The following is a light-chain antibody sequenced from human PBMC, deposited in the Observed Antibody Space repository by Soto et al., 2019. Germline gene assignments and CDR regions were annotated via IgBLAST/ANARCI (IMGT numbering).Light chain of an antibody. V-gene: IGKV1-27*01. CDR2: AAS. CDR1: QGISNY. CDR3: QKYNTAPQT. Sequence: DIQMTQSPASLSASVGDRVTISCRASQGISNYLAWFQQRPGKVPKLLIYAASYLQSGVPSRFSGSGFGTNFTLTISSLQPEDVATYYCQKYNTAPQTFGPGTKVDIK. J-gene: IGKJ3*01.